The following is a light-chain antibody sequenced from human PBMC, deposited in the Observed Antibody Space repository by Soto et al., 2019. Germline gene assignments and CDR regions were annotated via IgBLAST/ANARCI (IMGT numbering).Light chain of an antibody. CDR3: QQYGSSIT. CDR1: QSVSIY. CDR2: GAS. Sequence: EIVLTQSPATLSLSPGERATLSFRASQSVSIYLAWYQQKPGQTPRLLIYGASSRATGIPDRFSGSGSGTDFTLTISRLEPEDFAVYYCQQYGSSITFGQGTRLENK. V-gene: IGKV3-20*01. J-gene: IGKJ5*01.